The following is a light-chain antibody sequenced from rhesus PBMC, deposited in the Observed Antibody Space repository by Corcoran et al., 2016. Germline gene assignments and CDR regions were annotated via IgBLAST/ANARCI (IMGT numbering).Light chain of an antibody. CDR1: QDISHW. J-gene: IGKJ1*01. Sequence: DIQMTQSPSSLSASVGDRVTITCRASQDISHWLAWYQQKPGKAPKLLIYWASNLETGVPSRFTGSGSWTDVTLTISSLQHEDIATYYCQQHDNSPWTFGQGTKVEIK. CDR2: WAS. V-gene: IGKV1-69*01. CDR3: QQHDNSPWT.